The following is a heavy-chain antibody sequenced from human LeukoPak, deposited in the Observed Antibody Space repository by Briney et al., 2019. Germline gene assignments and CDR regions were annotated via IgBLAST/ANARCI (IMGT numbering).Heavy chain of an antibody. J-gene: IGHJ1*01. Sequence: QPGGSLRLSCVASGFTVSSNYMSWVRQAPGKGLEWVSVMYSGGNTYYADSVKGRFTISRDNSKNTVYFQMNSLRAEDTAVYYCARFDEQQMYFHHWGQGTLVTVSS. CDR1: GFTVSSNY. V-gene: IGHV3-53*01. D-gene: IGHD6-13*01. CDR3: ARFDEQQMYFHH. CDR2: MYSGGNT.